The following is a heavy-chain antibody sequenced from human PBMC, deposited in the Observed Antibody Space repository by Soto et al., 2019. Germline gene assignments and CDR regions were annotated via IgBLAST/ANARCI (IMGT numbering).Heavy chain of an antibody. V-gene: IGHV4-59*01. D-gene: IGHD5-18*01. CDR1: GGSISSYY. CDR2: IYYSGST. J-gene: IGHJ5*02. CDR3: ASIPSYGYRFDP. Sequence: SETLSLTCTVSGGSISSYYWSWIRQPPGKGLEWIGYIYYSGSTNYNPSLKSRVTISVDTSKNQFSLKLSSVTAADTAVYYCASIPSYGYRFDPWGQGTLVTSPQ.